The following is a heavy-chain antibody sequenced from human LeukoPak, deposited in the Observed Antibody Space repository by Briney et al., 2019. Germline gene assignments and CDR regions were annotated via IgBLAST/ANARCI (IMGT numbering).Heavy chain of an antibody. V-gene: IGHV6-1*01. J-gene: IGHJ3*02. CDR3: AMHPTNHDAFDI. CDR1: GDSVSINSAA. CDR2: TYYRSKWYN. Sequence: SQTLSLTFAISGDSVSINSAAWNWIRQSPSRGLEWLGRTYYRSKWYNDYAVSVKSQITINPDTSKNQFSLQLNSVTPEDTAVYYCAMHPTNHDAFDIWGQGTMVTVSS.